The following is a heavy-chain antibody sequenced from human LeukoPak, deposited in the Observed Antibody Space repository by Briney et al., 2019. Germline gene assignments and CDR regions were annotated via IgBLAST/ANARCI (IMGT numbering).Heavy chain of an antibody. D-gene: IGHD4-17*01. V-gene: IGHV3-74*01. CDR3: ARMFCLYGDIDY. J-gene: IGHJ4*02. CDR2: INSDGSST. CDR1: GFTFSSYW. Sequence: TGGSLRLSCAASGFTFSSYWMHWVRDAPGKGVVWVSSINSDGSSTNYADSEKGRFTISRDNAKNTLYLQMNSLRAEDTAVYYCARMFCLYGDIDYWGQGTLVTVSS.